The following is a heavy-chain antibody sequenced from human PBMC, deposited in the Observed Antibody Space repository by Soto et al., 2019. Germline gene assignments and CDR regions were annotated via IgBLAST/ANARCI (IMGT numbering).Heavy chain of an antibody. Sequence: GGSLRLSCAASGFTFSSYAMSWVRQAPGKGLEWVSAISGSGGSTYYADSVKGRFTISRDNSKNTLYLQMNSLRAEDTAVYYCAKVSVEGGWLAPGSDYWGQGTLVTVSS. D-gene: IGHD6-19*01. CDR3: AKVSVEGGWLAPGSDY. CDR2: ISGSGGST. J-gene: IGHJ4*02. V-gene: IGHV3-23*01. CDR1: GFTFSSYA.